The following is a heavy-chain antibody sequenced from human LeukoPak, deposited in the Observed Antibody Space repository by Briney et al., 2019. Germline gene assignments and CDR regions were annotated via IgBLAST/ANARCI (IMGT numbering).Heavy chain of an antibody. Sequence: GGSLRLSCAASGFTFSSFAMSWVRQAPGKGLEWASAISARGDSTYSPDSVKGRFTISRDNSKNTVYLQMNSLRADDTAVYYCAKVRGSGDYFPGSRGPGTLVTVSS. CDR3: AKVRGSGDYFPGS. J-gene: IGHJ4*02. D-gene: IGHD1-26*01. CDR2: ISARGDST. CDR1: GFTFSSFA. V-gene: IGHV3-23*01.